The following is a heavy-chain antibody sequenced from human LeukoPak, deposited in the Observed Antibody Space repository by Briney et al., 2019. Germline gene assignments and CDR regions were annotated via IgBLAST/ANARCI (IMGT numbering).Heavy chain of an antibody. CDR2: IYHSGST. D-gene: IGHD6-6*01. J-gene: IGHJ6*03. Sequence: SETLSLTCTVSGGSISSGGYYWSWIRQPPGKGLEWIGTIYHSGSTYYNPSLKSRVTISVDTSKNQFSLKLSSVTAADTAVYYCARDHSSSSYMDVWGKGTTVTVSS. V-gene: IGHV4-39*07. CDR1: GGSISSGGYY. CDR3: ARDHSSSSYMDV.